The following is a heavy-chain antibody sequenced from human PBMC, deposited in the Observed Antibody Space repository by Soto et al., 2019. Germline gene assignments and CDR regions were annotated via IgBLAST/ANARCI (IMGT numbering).Heavy chain of an antibody. Sequence: PSETLSLICTFSDVSIVGSYHYWGWIRQPQGKGLEWIVNIDLGGTKYYSPSLKSRLIMSLDTSKRLLLQEMTSVTATDTAVYYCALSQRGYSGGSQFHPWGQGTLVTVS. D-gene: IGHD5-12*01. V-gene: IGHV4-39*01. CDR2: IDLGGTK. CDR1: DVSIVGSYHY. CDR3: ALSQRGYSGGSQFHP. J-gene: IGHJ5*02.